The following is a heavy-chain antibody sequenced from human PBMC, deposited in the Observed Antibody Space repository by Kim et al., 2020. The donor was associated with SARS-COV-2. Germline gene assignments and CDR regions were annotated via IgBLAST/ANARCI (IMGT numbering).Heavy chain of an antibody. V-gene: IGHV4-39*01. Sequence: SENLSLTCTVSGGSISSSSYYWGWIRQPPGKGLEWIGSIYYSGRTYYNPSLKSRVTISVDTSKNQFSLKLSSVTAADSAVYYCAGPGGDTLVGKSQFYYYYGMDVWGQGTTVTVSS. CDR2: IYYSGRT. CDR3: AGPGGDTLVGKSQFYYYYGMDV. D-gene: IGHD2-21*02. J-gene: IGHJ6*02. CDR1: GGSISSSSYY.